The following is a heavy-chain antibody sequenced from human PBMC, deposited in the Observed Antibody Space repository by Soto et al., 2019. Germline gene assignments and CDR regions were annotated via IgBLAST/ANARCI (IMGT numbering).Heavy chain of an antibody. CDR3: ARDLIAPPNSSVP. V-gene: IGHV4-61*01. Sequence: SETLSLTSTVSGGSVSSCSYYWGWIRQPPGKGLEWIGYIYYSGSTNYNPSLKSRVTISLDTSKNQFSLKLSSVTAADTAVYYWARDLIAPPNSSVPWGQGTLVT. D-gene: IGHD7-27*01. CDR2: IYYSGST. CDR1: GGSVSSCSYY. J-gene: IGHJ5*02.